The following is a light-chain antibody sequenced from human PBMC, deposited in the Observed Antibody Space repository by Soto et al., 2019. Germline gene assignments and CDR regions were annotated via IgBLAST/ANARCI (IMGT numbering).Light chain of an antibody. V-gene: IGLV2-14*01. CDR2: EVS. CDR3: CSYTSTTTLNV. J-gene: IGLJ1*01. CDR1: SSDVGGYSY. Sequence: QSALTQPASVSGSPGQSITISCTGTSSDVGGYSYVSWYQQHPGKAPKLMIYEVSNRPSGVSNRFSGSKSGNTASLTISGLQAEDEADYYCCSYTSTTTLNVFGTGTKLTV.